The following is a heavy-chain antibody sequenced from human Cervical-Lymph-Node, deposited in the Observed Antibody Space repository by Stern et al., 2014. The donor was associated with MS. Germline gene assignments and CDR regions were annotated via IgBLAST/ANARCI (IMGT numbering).Heavy chain of an antibody. CDR1: GFIFSNSW. J-gene: IGHJ4*02. D-gene: IGHD2-15*01. CDR3: AREGYCDY. Sequence: VQLVQSGGGLVQPGGSLRLSCAASGFIFSNSWMSWVRQAPGKGPEWVANTKYDGSEKNYVDSVKGRFTISRDNAKNTLYLQMNSLRAEDTAMYYCAREGYCDYWGQGTLVTVSS. CDR2: TKYDGSEK. V-gene: IGHV3-7*01.